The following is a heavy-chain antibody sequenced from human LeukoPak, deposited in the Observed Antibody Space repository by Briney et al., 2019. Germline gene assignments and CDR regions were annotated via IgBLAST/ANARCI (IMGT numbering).Heavy chain of an antibody. D-gene: IGHD3-22*01. CDR1: GGSISSYY. CDR3: ARGGYYYDSSSIFDY. V-gene: IGHV4-4*07. J-gene: IGHJ4*02. CDR2: IYTSGST. Sequence: SETLSLTCTVSGGSISSYYWSWIRQAAGKGLEWIGRIYTSGSTNYNPSLKSRVTISVDTSKNQFSLKLSSVTAADTAVYYCARGGYYYDSSSIFDYWGQGTLVTVSS.